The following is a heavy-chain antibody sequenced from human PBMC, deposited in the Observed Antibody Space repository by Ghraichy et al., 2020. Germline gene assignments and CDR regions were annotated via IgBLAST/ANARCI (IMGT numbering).Heavy chain of an antibody. J-gene: IGHJ2*01. Sequence: SETLSLTCTVSGGSISPYYWSWIRQPPDKGLEWIGYVYFTGSTNSNPSLKSRVTISVDTSRNQFSLKLSSVTAADTAVYHCARDRYDYGDSYWYFDLWGRGTLVTVSS. V-gene: IGHV4-59*01. CDR2: VYFTGST. CDR3: ARDRYDYGDSYWYFDL. D-gene: IGHD4-17*01. CDR1: GGSISPYY.